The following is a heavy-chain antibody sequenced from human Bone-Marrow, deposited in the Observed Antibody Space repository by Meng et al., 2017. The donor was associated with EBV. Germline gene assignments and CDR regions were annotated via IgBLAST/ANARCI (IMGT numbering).Heavy chain of an antibody. CDR2: IYRDGTTT. V-gene: IGHV3-43*01. J-gene: IGHJ4*01. Sequence: VPVVGAGGGVVPPGVSLSLSCAASGFTFNKYNMHWVRQPPGRGLEAVSIIYRDGTTTAYADSVKGRFTISRDNNKESLFLQMNSLRTEDTALYYCAKDDAGGSIDFWGHGTLVTVSS. D-gene: IGHD2-8*02. CDR3: AKDDAGGSIDF. CDR1: GFTFNKYN.